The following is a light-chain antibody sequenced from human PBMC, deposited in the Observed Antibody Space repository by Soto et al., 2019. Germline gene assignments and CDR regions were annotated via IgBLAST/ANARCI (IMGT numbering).Light chain of an antibody. V-gene: IGKV1-16*01. Sequence: DIQMTQSPSSLSASVGDRVTITCRASQDIDNYLAWLQQKPGKAPKSLINTASGLHSGVPSRFSGSGYGTDFTLTITSLQPEDFGTYYCQQYYSYPVTFGPGSTVDIK. CDR1: QDIDNY. CDR3: QQYYSYPVT. J-gene: IGKJ3*01. CDR2: TAS.